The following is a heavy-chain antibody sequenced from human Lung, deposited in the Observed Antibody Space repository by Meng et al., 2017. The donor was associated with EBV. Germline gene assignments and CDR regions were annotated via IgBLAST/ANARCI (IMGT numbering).Heavy chain of an antibody. D-gene: IGHD3-16*01. Sequence: EVQLVESGGGLVKPGGTLRLSCAASEFTFSSYNMNWVRQAPGKGLEWVSFISTSTSYIYYADSVKGRFTISRDNAKNSLYLQMNSLRAEDTAVYYCARDLRSNGSHFGGQGTLVTVSS. CDR2: ISTSTSYI. CDR1: EFTFSSYN. J-gene: IGHJ4*02. V-gene: IGHV3-21*01. CDR3: ARDLRSNGSHF.